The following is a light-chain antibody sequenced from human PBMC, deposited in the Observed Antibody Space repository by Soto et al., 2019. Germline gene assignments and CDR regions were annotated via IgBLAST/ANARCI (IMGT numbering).Light chain of an antibody. CDR2: GAS. Sequence: DIQLTQSPSFLSASVGDRVTITCRASQGISSSLAWYQQKPGKAPKLLIYGASTLQRGVSSRFSGSGSGTEFTLTISSLQPEDFATYYCQHLKSYPITFGQGTRLDIK. CDR3: QHLKSYPIT. V-gene: IGKV1-9*01. CDR1: QGISSS. J-gene: IGKJ5*01.